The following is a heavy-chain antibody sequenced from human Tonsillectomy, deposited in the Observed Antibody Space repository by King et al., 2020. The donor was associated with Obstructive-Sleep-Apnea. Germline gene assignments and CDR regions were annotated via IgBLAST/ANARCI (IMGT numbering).Heavy chain of an antibody. Sequence: VQLVESGGGVVQPGRSLRLSCAASGFTFSSYPMHWVRQAPGKGLEWVAVILYDGSNKYYADSVKGRFTISRDNSKNTLYLQMNSLRGEDTAVYYCARSTQGSVTPSHISYYYGMDVWGQGTTVTVSS. CDR2: ILYDGSNK. D-gene: IGHD4-23*01. CDR1: GFTFSSYP. V-gene: IGHV3-30*04. J-gene: IGHJ6*02. CDR3: ARSTQGSVTPSHISYYYGMDV.